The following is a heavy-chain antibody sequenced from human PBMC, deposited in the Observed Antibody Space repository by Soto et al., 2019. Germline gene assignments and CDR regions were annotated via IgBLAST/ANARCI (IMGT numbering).Heavy chain of an antibody. CDR1: GYTFTSYG. CDR3: ARDGAQYYDFWSGYLPIDY. Sequence: ASVKVSCKASGYTFTSYGISWVRQAPGLGLEWMGWISAYNGNTNYAQKLQGRVTMTTDTSTSTAYMELRSLRSDDTAVYYCARDGAQYYDFWSGYLPIDYWGQGTLVTVPQ. CDR2: ISAYNGNT. V-gene: IGHV1-18*04. J-gene: IGHJ4*02. D-gene: IGHD3-3*01.